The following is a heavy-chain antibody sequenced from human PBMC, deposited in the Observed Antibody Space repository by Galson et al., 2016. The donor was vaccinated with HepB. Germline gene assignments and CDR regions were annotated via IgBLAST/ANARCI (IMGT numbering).Heavy chain of an antibody. CDR1: GFTFTSYS. CDR3: AKDREWELLALFDY. V-gene: IGHV3-23*01. D-gene: IGHD4-23*01. J-gene: IGHJ4*02. Sequence: SLRLSCAASGFTFTSYSMTWVRQAPVRGLEWVSGVSGSGSSPLYAASVKGRFSISRDNSKNTLYLQMNSLRAEDSAVYYCAKDREWELLALFDYWGQGVRVTVSS. CDR2: VSGSGSSP.